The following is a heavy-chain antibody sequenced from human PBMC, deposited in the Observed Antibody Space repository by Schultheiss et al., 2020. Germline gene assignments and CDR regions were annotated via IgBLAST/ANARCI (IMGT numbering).Heavy chain of an antibody. J-gene: IGHJ4*02. Sequence: SETLSLTCTVSGGSISSYYWSWIRQPPGKGLEWIGYIYYSGSTNYNPSLKSRVTISVDTSKNQFSLKLSSVTAADTAVYYCASSSTVTTYTYWGQGTLVTVSS. CDR1: GGSISSYY. D-gene: IGHD4-17*01. CDR2: IYYSGST. CDR3: ASSSTVTTYTY. V-gene: IGHV4-59*08.